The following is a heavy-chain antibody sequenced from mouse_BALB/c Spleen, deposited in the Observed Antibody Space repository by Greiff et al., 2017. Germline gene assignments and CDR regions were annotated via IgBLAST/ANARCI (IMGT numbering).Heavy chain of an antibody. Sequence: VQLQQSGAELVRPGTSVKISCKASGYTFTNYWLGWVKQRPGHGLEWIGDIYPGGGYTNYNEKFKGKATLTADTSSSTAYMQLSSLTSEDSAVYYSEGIHYYGFDAMDYWGQGTSVTVSS. D-gene: IGHD1-2*01. V-gene: IGHV1-63*02. CDR1: GYTFTNYW. CDR3: EGIHYYGFDAMDY. J-gene: IGHJ4*01. CDR2: IYPGGGYT.